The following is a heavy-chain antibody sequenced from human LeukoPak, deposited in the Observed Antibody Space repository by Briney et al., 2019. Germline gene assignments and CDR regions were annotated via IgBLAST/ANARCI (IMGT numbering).Heavy chain of an antibody. CDR3: ARVTVGATAYNWFDP. J-gene: IGHJ5*02. CDR2: IYTSGST. Sequence: SETLSLTCTVSGGSISSYYWSWIRQPAGKGLEWIGRIYTSGSTNYNPSLKSRVTMSVDTSKNQFSLKLSSVTAADTAVYYCARVTVGATAYNWFDPWGQGTLVTVSS. D-gene: IGHD1-26*01. CDR1: GGSISSYY. V-gene: IGHV4-4*07.